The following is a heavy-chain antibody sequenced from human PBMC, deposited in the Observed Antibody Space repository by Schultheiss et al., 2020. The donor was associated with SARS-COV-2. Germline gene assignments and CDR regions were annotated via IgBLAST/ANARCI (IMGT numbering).Heavy chain of an antibody. CDR2: IYYSGST. J-gene: IGHJ4*02. V-gene: IGHV4-59*12. CDR3: ARALGYGHYFDY. D-gene: IGHD2-15*01. Sequence: SETLSLTCAVYGGSFSGYYWSWIRQPPGKGLEWIGYIYYSGSTNYNPSLKSRVTISVDTSKNQFSLKLSSVTAADTAVYYCARALGYGHYFDYWGQGTLVTVSS. CDR1: GGSFSGYY.